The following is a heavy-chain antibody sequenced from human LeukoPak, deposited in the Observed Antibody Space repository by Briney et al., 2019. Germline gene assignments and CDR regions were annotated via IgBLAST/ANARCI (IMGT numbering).Heavy chain of an antibody. J-gene: IGHJ4*02. CDR3: ARVYSSGWGYFDY. CDR1: GGSISSYY. V-gene: IGHV4-59*01. CDR2: IYYSGST. Sequence: SETLSLTCTVSGGSISSYYWSWIRQPPGKGLEWIGYIYYSGSTNYNPSLKSRVTISVDTSKNQFSLKLSSVTAADTAVYYCARVYSSGWGYFDYWGQGTLVTVSS. D-gene: IGHD6-19*01.